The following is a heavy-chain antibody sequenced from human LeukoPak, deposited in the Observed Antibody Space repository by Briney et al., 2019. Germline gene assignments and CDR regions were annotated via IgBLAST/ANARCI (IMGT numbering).Heavy chain of an antibody. V-gene: IGHV3-7*02. D-gene: IGHD5-24*01. J-gene: IGHJ4*02. CDR1: GFTFSTYW. Sequence: PGGSLRLSCAASGFTFSTYWMAWVRQAPGKGLEWVANIKQDGSQKNYVDSVKGRFTISRDNAKNSLYLQMNSLRAEDTAVYYCARGYRAPDYWGQGTLVTVSS. CDR2: IKQDGSQK. CDR3: ARGYRAPDY.